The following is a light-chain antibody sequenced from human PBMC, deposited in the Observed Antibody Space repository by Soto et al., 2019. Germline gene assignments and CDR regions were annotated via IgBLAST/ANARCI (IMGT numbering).Light chain of an antibody. Sequence: SVLTQPASVSGSPGQSITISCTGTSSDVGGYNYVSWYQQHPGKAPKLMIYEVSSRPSGVSNRFSGSKSGNTASLTISGLQAEDEADYYCSSYTSSSTLVFGTGTKVTVL. CDR1: SSDVGGYNY. CDR3: SSYTSSSTLV. J-gene: IGLJ1*01. V-gene: IGLV2-14*01. CDR2: EVS.